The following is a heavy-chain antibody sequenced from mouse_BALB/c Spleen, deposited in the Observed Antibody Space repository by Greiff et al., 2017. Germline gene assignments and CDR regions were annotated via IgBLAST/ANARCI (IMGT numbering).Heavy chain of an antibody. CDR1: GFTFSDYY. CDR2: ISDGGSYT. CDR3: ARVLYGNYAMDY. J-gene: IGHJ4*01. D-gene: IGHD2-1*01. V-gene: IGHV5-4*02. Sequence: EVKLMESGGGLVKPGGSLKLSCAASGFTFSDYYMYWVRQTPEKRLEWVATISDGGSYTYYPDSVKGRFTISRDNAKNNLYLQMSSLKSEDTAMYYCARVLYGNYAMDYWGQGTSVTVSS.